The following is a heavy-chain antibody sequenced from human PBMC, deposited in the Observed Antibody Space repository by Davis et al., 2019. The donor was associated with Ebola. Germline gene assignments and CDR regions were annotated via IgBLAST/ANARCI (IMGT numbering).Heavy chain of an antibody. CDR3: ARDHCSSTSCPGDFDY. D-gene: IGHD2-2*01. J-gene: IGHJ4*02. CDR2: IIPIFGTA. Sequence: SVKVSCKASGGTFSSYAISWVRQAPGQGLEWMGGIIPIFGTANYAQKFQGWVTMTRDTSISTAYMELSRLRSDDTAVYYCARDHCSSTSCPGDFDYWGQGTLVTVSS. CDR1: GGTFSSYA. V-gene: IGHV1-69*05.